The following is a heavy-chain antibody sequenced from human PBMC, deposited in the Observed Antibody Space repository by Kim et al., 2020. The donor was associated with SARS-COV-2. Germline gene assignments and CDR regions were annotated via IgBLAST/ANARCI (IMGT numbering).Heavy chain of an antibody. CDR1: GGSVSNSSYY. J-gene: IGHJ6*02. V-gene: IGHV4-39*01. Sequence: SETLSLTCTVSGGSVSNSSYYWGWIRQPPGKGLEWIGTIYYTGRTYYNPSIKSRVTISVDTPKNQFSLNLSAVTAADTAVYYCARLYHYDSSGYYAHYYYYGMDVWGQGTMVTVSS. CDR2: IYYTGRT. D-gene: IGHD3-22*01. CDR3: ARLYHYDSSGYYAHYYYYGMDV.